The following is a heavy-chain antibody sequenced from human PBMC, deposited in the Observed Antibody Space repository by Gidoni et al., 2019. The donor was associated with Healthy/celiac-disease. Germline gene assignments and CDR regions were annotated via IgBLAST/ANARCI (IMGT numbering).Heavy chain of an antibody. Sequence: QVQLQESGPGLVKPSQTLSLTCTVSGGSIRSGDYYWSWIRQPPGTGLEWIGYIYYSGSTYYNPSLKSRVTISVDTSKNQFSLKLSSVTAADTAVYYCARADYDILTGGNYYYYYMDVWGKGTTVTVSS. CDR1: GGSIRSGDYY. CDR2: IYYSGST. V-gene: IGHV4-30-4*01. CDR3: ARADYDILTGGNYYYYYMDV. D-gene: IGHD3-9*01. J-gene: IGHJ6*03.